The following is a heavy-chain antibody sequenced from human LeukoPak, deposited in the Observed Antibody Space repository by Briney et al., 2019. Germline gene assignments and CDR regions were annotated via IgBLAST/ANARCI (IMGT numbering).Heavy chain of an antibody. CDR2: IKPSGGNT. D-gene: IGHD4-11*01. V-gene: IGHV1-46*01. Sequence: GASVKVSCKTSGYSFTSYNLHWVRQAPGQRLEWMGIIKPSGGNTNYAQKFQGRVTITRNTSISTAYMELSSLRSEDTTVYYCARAQRNTVRYSYYYYYMDVWGKGTTVTVSS. CDR3: ARAQRNTVRYSYYYYYMDV. CDR1: GYSFTSYN. J-gene: IGHJ6*03.